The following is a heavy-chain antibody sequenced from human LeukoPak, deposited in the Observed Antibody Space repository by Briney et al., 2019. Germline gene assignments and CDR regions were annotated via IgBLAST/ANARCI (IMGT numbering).Heavy chain of an antibody. V-gene: IGHV3-48*03. J-gene: IGHJ6*02. D-gene: IGHD5-18*01. CDR3: AREDTAMVNYYYYGMDV. CDR2: ISSSGSTI. Sequence: GGSLRLSCAASGFTFSSYEMNWVRQAPGKGLEWVSYISSSGSTIYYAHSVKGRFTISRDNAKNSLYLQMNSLRAEDTAVYYWAREDTAMVNYYYYGMDVWGQGTTVTVSS. CDR1: GFTFSSYE.